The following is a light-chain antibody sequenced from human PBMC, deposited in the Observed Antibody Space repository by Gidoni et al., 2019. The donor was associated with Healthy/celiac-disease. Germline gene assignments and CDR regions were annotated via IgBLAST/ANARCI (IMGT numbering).Light chain of an antibody. CDR3: QQSYSTPVT. V-gene: IGKV1-39*01. CDR2: AAS. CDR1: QSISSY. J-gene: IGKJ1*01. Sequence: DIQMTQSPSSLSASVGDRVTITCRASQSISSYLNWYQQKPGQAPKLLIYAASSLPSGVPSRFRGSGSGTYFTLTISSLQTEDFATSYFQQSYSTPVTFGQGTKVEIK.